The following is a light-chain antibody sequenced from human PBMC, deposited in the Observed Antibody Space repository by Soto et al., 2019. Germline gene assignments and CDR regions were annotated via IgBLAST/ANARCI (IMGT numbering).Light chain of an antibody. CDR1: SSDVGAYNY. V-gene: IGLV2-14*01. Sequence: SVLTQPAAVSGSPGQSITISCPGTSSDVGAYNYVSWYQQHPGKAPKLMIYDVSHRPSGVSHRFSGSKSGNTASLTISGLQAEDEADYYCGSYTTSSNYVFGTGTKVTVL. J-gene: IGLJ1*01. CDR2: DVS. CDR3: GSYTTSSNYV.